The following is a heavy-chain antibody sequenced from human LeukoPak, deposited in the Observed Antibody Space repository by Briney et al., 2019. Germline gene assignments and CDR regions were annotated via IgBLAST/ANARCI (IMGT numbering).Heavy chain of an antibody. D-gene: IGHD3-3*01. CDR1: GGSISSYY. Sequence: SETLSLTCTVSGGSISSYYWSWIRQPPGKGLEWIGHIYYSGSTNYNPSLKSRVTISVDTSKNQFSLKLSSVTAADTAVYYCARGGTYYDFWSGSSEYYGMDVWGQGTTVTVSS. V-gene: IGHV4-59*01. CDR2: IYYSGST. J-gene: IGHJ6*02. CDR3: ARGGTYYDFWSGSSEYYGMDV.